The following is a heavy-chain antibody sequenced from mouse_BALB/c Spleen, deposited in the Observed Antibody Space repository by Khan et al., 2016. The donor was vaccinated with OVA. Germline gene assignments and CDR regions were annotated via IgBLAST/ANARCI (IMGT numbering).Heavy chain of an antibody. CDR2: INPSSGYN. D-gene: IGHD1-1*01. Sequence: QIQLVQSGAELARPGASVKMSCKASGYIFTNYMMHWVKQRPGQGLEWIGDINPSSGYNNYNQKFKDKATLTADKSSSTAYMQLSSLTSDDSAVYYCTRGGYGSFGYWCQGTLVTVSA. J-gene: IGHJ3*01. CDR3: TRGGYGSFGY. CDR1: GYIFTNYM. V-gene: IGHV1-4*01.